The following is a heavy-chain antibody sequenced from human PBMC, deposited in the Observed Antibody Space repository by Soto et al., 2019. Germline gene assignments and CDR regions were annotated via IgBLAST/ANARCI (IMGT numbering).Heavy chain of an antibody. V-gene: IGHV3-74*01. CDR3: ARFYSGSSVSPFQH. CDR1: GFTFSSNW. CDR2: INSDGSST. Sequence: EVQLVESGGGLVQPGGSLRLSCVASGFTFSSNWMHWVRQAPGKGLVWVSRINSDGSSTSYADSVKGRFTISRDNAKNILYLQMSTLRAEDTAIYYCARFYSGSSVSPFQHWGQGTLVTVSS. J-gene: IGHJ1*01. D-gene: IGHD6-6*01.